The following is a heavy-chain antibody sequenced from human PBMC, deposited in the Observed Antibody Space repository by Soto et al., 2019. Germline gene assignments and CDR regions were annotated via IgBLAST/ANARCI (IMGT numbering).Heavy chain of an antibody. J-gene: IGHJ5*02. Sequence: EVQLVESGGGLVQPGGSLRLSCAASGFTFSRYWMSWLRQAPGKGREWGANIKQDGSEKYYVDSVRGRFTISRDNAKNSLYLQMDSLRAEDTAVYYCARALDTIFGVVIIRWFDPWGQGTLVTVSS. CDR1: GFTFSRYW. D-gene: IGHD3-3*01. CDR3: ARALDTIFGVVIIRWFDP. CDR2: IKQDGSEK. V-gene: IGHV3-7*05.